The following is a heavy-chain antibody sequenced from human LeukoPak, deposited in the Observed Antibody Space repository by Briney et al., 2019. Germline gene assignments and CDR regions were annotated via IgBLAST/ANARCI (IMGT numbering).Heavy chain of an antibody. CDR2: IRSKAYGGTT. J-gene: IGHJ6*03. CDR3: TRAGYCSGGSCYSDVEYYYYYMDV. CDR1: GFTFSSYA. V-gene: IGHV3-49*04. Sequence: PGGSLRLSCAASGFTFSSYAMSWVRQAPGKGLEWVGFIRSKAYGGTTEYAASVKGRFTISRDDFKSIACLQMNSLKTEDTAVYYCTRAGYCSGGSCYSDVEYYYYYMDVWGKGTTVTISS. D-gene: IGHD2-15*01.